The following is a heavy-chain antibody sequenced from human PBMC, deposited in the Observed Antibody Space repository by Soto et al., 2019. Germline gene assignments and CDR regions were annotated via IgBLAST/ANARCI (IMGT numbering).Heavy chain of an antibody. CDR1: GGPFSRGGYY. D-gene: IGHD3-22*01. CDR2: IFYTGST. V-gene: IGHV4-31*03. J-gene: IGHJ4*02. CDR3: ARHDYDSSGYYFDY. Sequence: SETLSLTCTVSGGPFSRGGYYWSWIRQHPGKGLECIGYIFYTGSTYYNPTLKSRVTMSVDTSKRQFSLNLSSLTAADTAVYYCARHDYDSSGYYFDYWGQGALVTVS.